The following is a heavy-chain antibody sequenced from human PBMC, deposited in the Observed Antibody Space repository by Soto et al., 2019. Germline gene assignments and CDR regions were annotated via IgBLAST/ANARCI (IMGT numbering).Heavy chain of an antibody. CDR3: ARGEVLDY. J-gene: IGHJ4*02. CDR2: IYYSGST. Sequence: QVQLQESGPGLVKPSETLSLTCTVSGGSISSYYWSWIRQPPGKGLEWIGYIYYSGSTNYNPSLTSRVTIAVDTSKNQFSLKLSSVTAADTAVYYCARGEVLDYWGQGTLVTVSS. V-gene: IGHV4-59*01. D-gene: IGHD3-16*01. CDR1: GGSISSYY.